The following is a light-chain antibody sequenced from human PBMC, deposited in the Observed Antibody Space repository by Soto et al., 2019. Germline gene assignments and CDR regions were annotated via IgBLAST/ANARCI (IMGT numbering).Light chain of an antibody. J-gene: IGKJ3*01. Sequence: EIVLTQSPGTLSLSPGGRATLSCRASHSVSSSYLAWYQQKPGQAPRLLIYGASSRATGIPDMFSGSGSGKDFTLTISRLETEDVAAYYCQQNGSSPPYTFGPAIIMEIK. CDR1: HSVSSSY. V-gene: IGKV3-20*01. CDR2: GAS. CDR3: QQNGSSPPYT.